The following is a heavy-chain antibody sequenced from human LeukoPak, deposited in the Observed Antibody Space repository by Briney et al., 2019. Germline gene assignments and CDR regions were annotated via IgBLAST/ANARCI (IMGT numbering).Heavy chain of an antibody. CDR2: INGENGNT. CDR1: GYIFSDYT. V-gene: IGHV1-3*03. J-gene: IGHJ4*02. D-gene: IGHD3-10*01. CDR3: AREVSSVGANYFDY. Sequence: GASVEVSCKASGYIFSDYTMHWVRQAPGQRLEWMGWINGENGNTKYSQELRGRVTFTSDSSATTVYMELSSLRSEDVAVYYCAREVSSVGANYFDYWGQGTLVTVSS.